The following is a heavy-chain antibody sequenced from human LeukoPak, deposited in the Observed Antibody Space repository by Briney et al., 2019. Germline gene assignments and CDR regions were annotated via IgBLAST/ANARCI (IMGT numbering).Heavy chain of an antibody. Sequence: GGSLRLSCAASGFTFSSYAMHWVRQAPGKGLEWVAGISYDGSNKYYADSVKGRFTISRDNSKNTLYLQMNSLRAEDTAVYYCARDYGIVVVPAVMRAFDIWGQGTMVTVSS. V-gene: IGHV3-30*04. CDR3: ARDYGIVVVPAVMRAFDI. D-gene: IGHD2-2*01. J-gene: IGHJ3*02. CDR1: GFTFSSYA. CDR2: ISYDGSNK.